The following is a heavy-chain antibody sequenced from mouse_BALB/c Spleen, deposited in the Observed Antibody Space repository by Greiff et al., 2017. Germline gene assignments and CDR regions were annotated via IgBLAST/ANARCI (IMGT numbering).Heavy chain of an antibody. Sequence: EVHLVESGGGLVKPGGSLKLSCAASGFTFSSYAMSWVRQTPEKRLEWVASISSGGSTYYPDSVKGRFTISRDNARNILYLQMSSLRSEDTAMYYCARGPLLSADAMDYWGQGTSVTVSS. J-gene: IGHJ4*01. CDR3: ARGPLLSADAMDY. CDR2: ISSGGST. V-gene: IGHV5-6-5*01. D-gene: IGHD1-1*02. CDR1: GFTFSSYA.